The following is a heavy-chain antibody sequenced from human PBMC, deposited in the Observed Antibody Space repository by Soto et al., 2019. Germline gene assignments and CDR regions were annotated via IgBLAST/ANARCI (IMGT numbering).Heavy chain of an antibody. CDR1: GFTFSSNS. V-gene: IGHV3-23*01. CDR2: ISGSSATI. D-gene: IGHD1-26*01. Sequence: GGSLRLSCAASGFTFSSNSMSWVRQTPGKGLAWVSSISGSSATIYYADSVKDRFTISRDNSKNTLYLQVNSLRAEDTAVYYCARGARINPFDYWGPGTLVTVSS. J-gene: IGHJ4*02. CDR3: ARGARINPFDY.